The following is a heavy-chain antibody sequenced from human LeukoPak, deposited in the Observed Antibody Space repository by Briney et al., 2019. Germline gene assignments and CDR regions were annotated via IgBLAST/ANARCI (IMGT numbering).Heavy chain of an antibody. CDR1: GFPFSSYS. V-gene: IGHV3-30-3*01. Sequence: GGSLRLSCAASGFPFSSYSMHWVRQAPGKGLEWVAVISYDGYTENYADSVKGRFTISRDNSKNTLHLQMNSLRTEDTAVYFYAGPSTNYPYLYYFDYWGQGTLVTVSS. J-gene: IGHJ4*02. CDR3: AGPSTNYPYLYYFDY. D-gene: IGHD5-24*01. CDR2: ISYDGYTE.